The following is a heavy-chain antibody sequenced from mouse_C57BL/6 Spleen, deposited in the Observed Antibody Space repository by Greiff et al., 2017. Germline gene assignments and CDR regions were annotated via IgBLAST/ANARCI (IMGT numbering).Heavy chain of an antibody. Sequence: VHLVESGPGLVQPSQSLSITCTVPGFSLTSYGVHWVRLSPGKGLEWLGVIWRGGSTDYNAAFMSRLSITKDNSKSQVFFKMNSLQADDTAIYYCAKSDGNAMDYWGQGTSVTVSS. CDR1: GFSLTSYG. CDR3: AKSDGNAMDY. CDR2: IWRGGST. J-gene: IGHJ4*01. V-gene: IGHV2-5*01. D-gene: IGHD2-1*01.